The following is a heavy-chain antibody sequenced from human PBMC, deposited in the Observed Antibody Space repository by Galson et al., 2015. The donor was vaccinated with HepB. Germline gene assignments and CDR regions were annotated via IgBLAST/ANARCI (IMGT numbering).Heavy chain of an antibody. V-gene: IGHV1-2*02. CDR2: INPNSGGT. CDR3: ARVLGGGYVSDFDY. D-gene: IGHD5-12*01. Sequence: SVKVSCKASGYTFTGYYMHWVRQAPGQGLEWMGWINPNSGGTNYAQKFQGRVTMTTDTSTSTAYMELRSLRSDDTAVYYCARVLGGGYVSDFDYWGQGTLVTVSS. J-gene: IGHJ4*02. CDR1: GYTFTGYY.